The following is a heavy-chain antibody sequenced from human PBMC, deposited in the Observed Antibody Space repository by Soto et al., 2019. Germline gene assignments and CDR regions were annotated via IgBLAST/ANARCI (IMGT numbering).Heavy chain of an antibody. CDR3: ARAEGSYGCAVNYYYYGMDV. D-gene: IGHD5-18*01. CDR2: IYYSGST. CDR1: GGSISSYY. J-gene: IGHJ6*02. V-gene: IGHV4-59*01. Sequence: SETLSLTCTVSGGSISSYYWSWIRQPPGKGLEWIGYIYYSGSTNYNPSLKSRVTISVETSKNQFSLKLSSVTAADTAVYYCARAEGSYGCAVNYYYYGMDVWGQGTTVTVSS.